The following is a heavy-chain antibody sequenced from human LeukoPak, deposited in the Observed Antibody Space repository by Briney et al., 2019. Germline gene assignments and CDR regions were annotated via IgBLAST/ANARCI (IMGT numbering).Heavy chain of an antibody. V-gene: IGHV3-23*01. CDR3: AKQRSEVVVAATNY. CDR1: GFTFSNAW. CDR2: ISGSGGNT. D-gene: IGHD2-15*01. Sequence: GGSLRLSCAASGFTFSNAWMSWVRQAPGKGLEWVSAISGSGGNTYYADSVKGRFTISRDNSQNTLYLQMNSLRAEDTAVYYCAKQRSEVVVAATNYWGQGTLVTVSS. J-gene: IGHJ4*02.